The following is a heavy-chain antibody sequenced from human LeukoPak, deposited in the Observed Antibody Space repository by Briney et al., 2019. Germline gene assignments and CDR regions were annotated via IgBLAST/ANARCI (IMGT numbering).Heavy chain of an antibody. CDR2: IYYSGTT. Sequence: SETLSLTCTVSGGSISAYYWSWIRQPPGKGLEWIGYIYYSGTTNYNPSLKSRVTISVDTSKNQFYLKLSSVTAADTAVYYWAREEMASGYYFDYWGQGTLVTVSS. CDR3: AREEMASGYYFDY. CDR1: GGSISAYY. D-gene: IGHD5-24*01. V-gene: IGHV4-59*01. J-gene: IGHJ4*02.